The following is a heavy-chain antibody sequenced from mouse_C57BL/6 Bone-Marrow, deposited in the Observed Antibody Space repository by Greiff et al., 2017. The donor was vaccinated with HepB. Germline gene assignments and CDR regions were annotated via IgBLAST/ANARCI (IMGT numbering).Heavy chain of an antibody. CDR1: GFTFSDYY. D-gene: IGHD1-1*01. J-gene: IGHJ1*03. CDR2: INYDGSST. CDR3: ARAPTVVATGNWYFDV. Sequence: EVQLVESEGGLVQPGRSMKLSCTASGFTFSDYYMAWVRQVPEKGLEWVANINYDGSSTYYLDSLKSRFIISRDNAKNILYLQMSSLKSEDTATYYCARAPTVVATGNWYFDVWGTGTTVTVSS. V-gene: IGHV5-16*01.